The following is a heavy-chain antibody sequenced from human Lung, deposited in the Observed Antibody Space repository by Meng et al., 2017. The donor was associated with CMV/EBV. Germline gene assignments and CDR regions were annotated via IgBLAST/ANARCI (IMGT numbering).Heavy chain of an antibody. CDR1: LGSHSSRNW. CDR2: IYHSGST. CDR3: ARVGQWLPIDY. J-gene: IGHJ4*02. D-gene: IGHD6-19*01. Sequence: HVALHDSSPGPAKPPVTLLPTCSVPLGSHSSRNWWSWVRQPPGKGLEWIGEIYHSGSTNYNPSLKSRVTISVDKSKNQFSLNLSSVTAADTAVYYCARVGQWLPIDYWGQGTLVTVSS. V-gene: IGHV4-4*03.